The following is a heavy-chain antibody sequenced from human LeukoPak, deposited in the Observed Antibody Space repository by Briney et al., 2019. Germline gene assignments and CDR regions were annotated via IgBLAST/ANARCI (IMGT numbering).Heavy chain of an antibody. J-gene: IGHJ4*02. Sequence: PSETLSLTCTVSGVSIGSSYWSWIRQPPGKGLEWIGYIYTSGSTNHNPSLKSRVTISVDTSKNQFSLKLSSVTAADTAVYYCARHVSTSESENFDYWGQGTLVTVSS. CDR1: GVSIGSSY. V-gene: IGHV4-4*09. CDR3: ARHVSTSESENFDY. D-gene: IGHD3-10*02. CDR2: IYTSGST.